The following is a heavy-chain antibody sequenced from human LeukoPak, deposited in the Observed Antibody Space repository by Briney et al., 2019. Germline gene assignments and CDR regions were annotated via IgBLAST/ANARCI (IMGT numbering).Heavy chain of an antibody. CDR1: GGSISSDY. V-gene: IGHV4-59*01. CDR3: ARGPSIAPTRH. J-gene: IGHJ1*01. D-gene: IGHD6-13*01. Sequence: SETLSLTCAVSGGSISSDYWSWIRQPPGEGLEWIGYIYYSGSTNYNPYLKSRVTISVDTSKNQFSLKLSSVTAADTAVYYCARGPSIAPTRHWGQGTLVTVSS. CDR2: IYYSGST.